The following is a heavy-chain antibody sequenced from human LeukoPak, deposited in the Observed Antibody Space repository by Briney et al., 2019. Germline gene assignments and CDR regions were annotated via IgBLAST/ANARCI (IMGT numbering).Heavy chain of an antibody. Sequence: PGGSLRLSCAASGFTFSAYWMHWVRQAPGKGLVWVSRINSDGSSTSFADSVEGRFTISRDNAKNTLYLQMNSLRAEDTAVYYCTRVIARPFRAYYYYYGMDVWGQGTTVTVSS. D-gene: IGHD3-22*01. V-gene: IGHV3-74*01. CDR2: INSDGSST. J-gene: IGHJ6*02. CDR3: TRVIARPFRAYYYYYGMDV. CDR1: GFTFSAYW.